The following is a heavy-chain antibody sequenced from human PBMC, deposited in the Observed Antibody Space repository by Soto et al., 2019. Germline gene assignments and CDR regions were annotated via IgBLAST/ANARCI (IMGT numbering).Heavy chain of an antibody. CDR1: GGSFSGYY. CDR2: INHSGST. CDR3: ARISITIFGVDISAPYYYGMDV. V-gene: IGHV4-34*01. J-gene: IGHJ6*02. D-gene: IGHD3-3*01. Sequence: SETLSLTCAVYGGSFSGYYWSWIRQPPGKGLEWIGEINHSGSTNYNPSLKSRVTISVDTSKNQFSLKLSSVTAADTAVYYCARISITIFGVDISAPYYYGMDVWGQGTTVTVSS.